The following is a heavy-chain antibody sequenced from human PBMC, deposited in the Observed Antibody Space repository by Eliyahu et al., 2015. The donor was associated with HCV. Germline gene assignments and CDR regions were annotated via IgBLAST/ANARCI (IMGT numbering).Heavy chain of an antibody. D-gene: IGHD3-9*01. V-gene: IGHV4-34*01. CDR2: INHSGST. Sequence: QVQLQQWGAGLLKPSETLSLTCAVYGGSFSGYYWSWIRQPPGKVLEWIGEINHSGSTNXNPSLKSRVTISVDTSKNQFSLKLSSVTAADTAVYYCARGQLRYFDWLPPDYWGQGTLVTVSS. CDR3: ARGQLRYFDWLPPDY. CDR1: GGSFSGYY. J-gene: IGHJ4*02.